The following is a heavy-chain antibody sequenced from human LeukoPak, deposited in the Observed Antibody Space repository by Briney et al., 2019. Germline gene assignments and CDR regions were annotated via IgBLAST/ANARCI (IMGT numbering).Heavy chain of an antibody. D-gene: IGHD5-12*01. V-gene: IGHV3-23*01. Sequence: GGSLRLSCAASEFTFNNYAMNWVRQAPGKGLEWVSAISGSGGSTYYADSVKGRFTISRDNSKNTLYLQMNSLRAEDTAVYYCAKDRVATMEYYFDYWGQGTLVTVSS. CDR1: EFTFNNYA. J-gene: IGHJ4*02. CDR3: AKDRVATMEYYFDY. CDR2: ISGSGGST.